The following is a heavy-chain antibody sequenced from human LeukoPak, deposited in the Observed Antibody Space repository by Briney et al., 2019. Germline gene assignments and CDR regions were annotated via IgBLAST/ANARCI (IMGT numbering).Heavy chain of an antibody. V-gene: IGHV3-48*02. D-gene: IGHD3-9*01. J-gene: IGHJ4*02. Sequence: GGSLRLSCAASGFTFSNYAMSWVRQAPGKGLEWVSYINHNGEMIFYPDFVKGRFTISRDNAKNSLYLQMNSLRDEDTAVYYCARDNDWAFHYWGQGTLVTVSS. CDR3: ARDNDWAFHY. CDR2: INHNGEMI. CDR1: GFTFSNYA.